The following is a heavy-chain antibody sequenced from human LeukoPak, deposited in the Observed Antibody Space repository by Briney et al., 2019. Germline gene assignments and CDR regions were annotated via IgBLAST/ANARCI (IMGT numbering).Heavy chain of an antibody. CDR3: ARGAPLDGILTGYYYYYYYYMDV. Sequence: PGGSLRLSCVASGFTFSTYWIHWVRQAPGKGLEWVSYISSSGSTIYYADSVKGRFTISRDNAKNSLYLQMNSLRAEDTAVYYCARGAPLDGILTGYYYYYYYYMDVWGKGTTVTISS. J-gene: IGHJ6*03. V-gene: IGHV3-48*04. CDR1: GFTFSTYW. CDR2: ISSSGSTI. D-gene: IGHD3-9*01.